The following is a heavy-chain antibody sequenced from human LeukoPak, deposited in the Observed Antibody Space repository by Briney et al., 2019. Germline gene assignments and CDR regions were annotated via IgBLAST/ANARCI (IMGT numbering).Heavy chain of an antibody. J-gene: IGHJ4*02. CDR2: FDPEDGET. Sequence: ASVKVSCKVSGYTLTELSMHWVRQAPGKGLEWMGGFDPEDGETIYAQKFQGRVTMTEGTSTDTAYTELSSLRSEDTAVYYCASATAMAPSTMDYWGQGTLVTVSS. V-gene: IGHV1-24*01. CDR3: ASATAMAPSTMDY. CDR1: GYTLTELS. D-gene: IGHD5-18*01.